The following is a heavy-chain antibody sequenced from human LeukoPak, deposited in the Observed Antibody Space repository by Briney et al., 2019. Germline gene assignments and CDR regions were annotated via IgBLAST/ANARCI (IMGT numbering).Heavy chain of an antibody. Sequence: GGSLRLSCAASGFTFSSYAMSWVRQAPGKGLEWVSVIYSGGSTYYADSVKGRFTISRDNSKNTLYLQMNSLRAEDTAVYYCARVGGHCSSTSCLDYWGQGTLVTVSS. CDR3: ARVGGHCSSTSCLDY. CDR1: GFTFSSYA. D-gene: IGHD2-2*01. J-gene: IGHJ4*02. CDR2: IYSGGST. V-gene: IGHV3-53*01.